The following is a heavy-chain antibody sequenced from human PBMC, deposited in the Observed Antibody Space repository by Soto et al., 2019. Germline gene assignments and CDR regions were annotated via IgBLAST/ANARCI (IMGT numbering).Heavy chain of an antibody. D-gene: IGHD2-21*01. J-gene: IGHJ4*02. V-gene: IGHV1-2*02. CDR2: INPNSGGT. Sequence: QVQVVKSWAEVKKPGSAVKVSCKASGYTFTDYFIHWVLQAPGQGRAWMGWINPNSGGTNYAQKFQGRVTMTRDTSIKTVYLDLGLLRSDDKATYYCARDTKIPSNALHDCRWDQGTLVNVSS. CDR1: GYTFTDYF. CDR3: ARDTKIPSNALHDCR.